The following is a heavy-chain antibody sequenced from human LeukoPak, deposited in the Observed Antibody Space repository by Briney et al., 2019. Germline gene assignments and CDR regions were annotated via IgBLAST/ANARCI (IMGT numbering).Heavy chain of an antibody. CDR3: VTGVYCATTTCPGYGNYYYFMDV. CDR1: GFTLSEIS. V-gene: IGHV1-24*01. D-gene: IGHD2-21*01. J-gene: IGHJ6*03. CDR2: FDPRDGET. Sequence: ASVKVSCKVSGFTLSEISMHWVRQAPGKGLGWVGGFDPRDGETVYAERFRDRVILTDDRSANTAYMDLRSLGADDTAVYYFVTGVYCATTTCPGYGNYYYFMDVWGEGTTVTV.